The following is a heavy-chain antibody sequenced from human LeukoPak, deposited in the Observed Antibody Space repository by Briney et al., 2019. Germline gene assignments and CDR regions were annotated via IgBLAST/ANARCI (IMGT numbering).Heavy chain of an antibody. CDR2: ISDSGYTK. D-gene: IGHD3-22*01. CDR3: ARVRDYYDTSGFYYWLDY. J-gene: IGHJ4*02. CDR1: GFTFSDYF. V-gene: IGHV3-11*01. Sequence: PGGSLRLSCAASGFTFSDYFMTWIRQAPGKGLEWLSYISDSGYTKYYADSMKGRLTISRDNAKNLLYLQMNNLRADDTAVYYCARVRDYYDTSGFYYWLDYWGQGTLVTVSS.